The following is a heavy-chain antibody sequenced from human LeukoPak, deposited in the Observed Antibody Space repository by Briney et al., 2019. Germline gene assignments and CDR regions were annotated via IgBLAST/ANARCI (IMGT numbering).Heavy chain of an antibody. CDR2: IWYDGSNK. CDR1: GFTSSSYA. CDR3: ARTNERYSNYNLFDY. J-gene: IGHJ4*02. D-gene: IGHD4-11*01. V-gene: IGHV3-33*01. Sequence: SGGSLRLSCGASGFTSSSYAMHWVRQAPGKGLEWVAIIWYDGSNKYYADSVKGRFTISRDNSKNTLYLQMNSLRADDTAVYYCARTNERYSNYNLFDYWGQGTLVTVSS.